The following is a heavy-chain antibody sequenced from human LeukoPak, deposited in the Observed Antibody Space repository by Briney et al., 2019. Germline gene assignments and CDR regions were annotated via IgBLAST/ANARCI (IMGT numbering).Heavy chain of an antibody. CDR1: GXTFSSYE. J-gene: IGHJ4*02. D-gene: IGHD5-24*01. CDR2: ISSSGVTM. Sequence: PGGSLRLSWAASGXTFSSYEVNWVRQAPGKGLEWLSYISSSGVTMYYADSVKGLFIISRDNAKKSLYLQMNSLRADDTAVYYCARGGPRERRAGSNPFDYWGQGTLVTVSS. V-gene: IGHV3-48*03. CDR3: ARGGPRERRAGSNPFDY.